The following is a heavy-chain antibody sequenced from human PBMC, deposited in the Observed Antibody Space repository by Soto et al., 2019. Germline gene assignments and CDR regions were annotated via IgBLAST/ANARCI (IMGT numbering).Heavy chain of an antibody. V-gene: IGHV3-23*01. CDR1: GVTFSSYA. CDR3: APHLWFGELYY. J-gene: IGHJ4*02. D-gene: IGHD3-10*01. CDR2: ISGSGGST. Sequence: EVQLLESGGGLVQPGGSLRLSCAASGVTFSSYAMSWVRQAPGKGLEWVSAISGSGGSTYYADSVKGLFTISRDNSKNTLYLKMNSLIAEDTAVYYCAPHLWFGELYYWGQGTLVTVSS.